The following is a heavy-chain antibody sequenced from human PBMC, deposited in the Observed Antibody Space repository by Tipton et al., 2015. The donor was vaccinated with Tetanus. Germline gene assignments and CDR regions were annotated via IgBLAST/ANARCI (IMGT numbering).Heavy chain of an antibody. D-gene: IGHD4-17*01. Sequence: AGLVKPSETLSLTCAVYGGSFSGYYWSWIRQPPGKGLEWIGEINHSGSTNYNPSLKSRVTISVDTSKNQFSLKLSSVTAADTAVYYCARGEDGDYYYYGMDVWGQGTTVTVSS. CDR1: GGSFSGYY. V-gene: IGHV4-34*01. CDR3: ARGEDGDYYYYGMDV. J-gene: IGHJ6*02. CDR2: INHSGST.